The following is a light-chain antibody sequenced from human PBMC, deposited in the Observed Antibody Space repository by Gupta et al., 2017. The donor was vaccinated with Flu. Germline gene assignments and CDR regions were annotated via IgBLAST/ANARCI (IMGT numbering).Light chain of an antibody. CDR1: SGHSNYA. CDR2: LDSDGSH. Sequence: VLTQSPSASASRGASVKPTCTLSSGHSNYAIAWHQQQPEKGPRFLMKLDSDGSHTKGDGIPNRFSGSSSGAERYLTISSLQSEDEADYYCQTWGTGIEVFGGGTKLTVL. CDR3: QTWGTGIEV. V-gene: IGLV4-69*02. J-gene: IGLJ3*02.